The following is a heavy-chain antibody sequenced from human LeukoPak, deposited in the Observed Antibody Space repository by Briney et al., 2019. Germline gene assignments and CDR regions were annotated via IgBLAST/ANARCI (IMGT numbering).Heavy chain of an antibody. CDR2: ISYDGSNK. Sequence: GGSLRLSCAASGFTFSSYAMHWVRQAPGKGLEWVAVISYDGSNKYYADSVKGRFTISRDNSKNTLYLQMNSLRAEDTAVYYCARASAYYYGSGSYYMRAYYYYYMDVWGKGTTVTVSS. J-gene: IGHJ6*03. CDR3: ARASAYYYGSGSYYMRAYYYYYMDV. V-gene: IGHV3-30*04. CDR1: GFTFSSYA. D-gene: IGHD3-10*01.